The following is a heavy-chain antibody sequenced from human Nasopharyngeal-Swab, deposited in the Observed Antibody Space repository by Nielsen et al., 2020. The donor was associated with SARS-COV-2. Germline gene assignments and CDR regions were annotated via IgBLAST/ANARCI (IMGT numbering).Heavy chain of an antibody. V-gene: IGHV3-23*01. J-gene: IGHJ4*02. CDR2: ISGSDHTT. Sequence: GESLKISCAASGFTFRSYAISWVRQAPGKGLEWVSVISGSDHTTYYADSVKGRFTISRDNSKNTVNLQMNSLRVEDTAIYYCASEGHFDYWGQGTLVTVSS. CDR1: GFTFRSYA. CDR3: ASEGHFDY.